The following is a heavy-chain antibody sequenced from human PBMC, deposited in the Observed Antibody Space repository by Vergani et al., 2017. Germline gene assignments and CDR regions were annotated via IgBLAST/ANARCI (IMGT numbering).Heavy chain of an antibody. CDR1: GGTFSSYA. Sequence: QVQLVQSGAEVKKPGSSVKVSCKASGGTFSSYAISWVRQAPGQGLEWMGGIIPIFGTANYAQKFQGRVTMNEDTSTDTAYMELSSLRSEDTAVYYCATDSSRVVVAATVAFDIWGQGTMVTVSS. CDR2: IIPIFGTA. V-gene: IGHV1-69*06. D-gene: IGHD2-15*01. J-gene: IGHJ3*02. CDR3: ATDSSRVVVAATVAFDI.